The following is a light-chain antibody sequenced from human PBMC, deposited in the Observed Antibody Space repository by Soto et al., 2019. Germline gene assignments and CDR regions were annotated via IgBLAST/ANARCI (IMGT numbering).Light chain of an antibody. J-gene: IGLJ1*01. CDR1: SRDIGTSNL. Sequence: SALTQPASVSGSPGQSITISCTGTSRDIGTSNLVSWYQQYPGKAPKLIIYEVTKRPSGISNRFSGSKSGTTASLTISGLQPEDEADYYCYSYTGISTSLFVFGTGTQLTVL. V-gene: IGLV2-23*02. CDR3: YSYTGISTSLFV. CDR2: EVT.